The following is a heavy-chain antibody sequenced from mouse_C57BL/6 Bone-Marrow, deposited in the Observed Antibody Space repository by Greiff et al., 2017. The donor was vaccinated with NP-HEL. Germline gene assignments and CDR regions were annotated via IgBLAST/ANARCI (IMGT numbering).Heavy chain of an antibody. Sequence: VKLVESGAELVKPGASVKMSCKASGYTFTTYPIEWMKQNHGKSLEWIGNFHPYNDDTKYNEKFKGKATLTVEKSSSTVYLELSRLTSDDSAVYYCARGDYDGYYFDYWGQGTTLTVSS. CDR2: FHPYNDDT. D-gene: IGHD2-4*01. CDR1: GYTFTTYP. J-gene: IGHJ2*01. CDR3: ARGDYDGYYFDY. V-gene: IGHV1-47*01.